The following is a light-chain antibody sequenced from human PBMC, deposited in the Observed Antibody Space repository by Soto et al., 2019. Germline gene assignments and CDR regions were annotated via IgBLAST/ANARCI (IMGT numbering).Light chain of an antibody. CDR1: QSCVYSDGNTF. V-gene: IGKV2-30*01. Sequence: DVVMTQSPLSPPVTLGQPASISCRSSQSCVYSDGNTFLSWFQQRPGQSPRRQIYKVSNRDSGVPDRFSGSGSGTDFTLKITRVEAEDVGVYYCMQGTHWPPIFGPGTKVDIK. CDR2: KVS. CDR3: MQGTHWPPI. J-gene: IGKJ3*01.